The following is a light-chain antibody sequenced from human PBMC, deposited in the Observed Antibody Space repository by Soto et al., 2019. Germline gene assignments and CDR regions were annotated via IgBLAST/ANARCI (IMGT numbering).Light chain of an antibody. CDR1: QSDGTW. J-gene: IGKJ3*01. V-gene: IGKV1-5*01. CDR3: QHYRRITWS. Sequence: TLPAYGGDTVTVACRASQSDGTWVAWYQQKQGKAPKXVIYGASNLESGVPSRFSDNVSRPARNITLPTLQPDEGQTYSGQHYRRITWSFGPGTSVDIK. CDR2: GAS.